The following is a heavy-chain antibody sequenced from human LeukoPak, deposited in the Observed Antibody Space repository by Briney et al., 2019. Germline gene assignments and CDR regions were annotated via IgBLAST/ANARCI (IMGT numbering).Heavy chain of an antibody. CDR3: ARDSGDYGEPGYMDV. CDR1: GYTFTSYG. Sequence: ASVKVSCKASGYTFTSYGISWVRQAPGQGLEWMGWISAYNGNTNYAQKFQGRVTMTTDTSTSTAYMELRSLRSDDTAMYYCARDSGDYGEPGYMDVWGKGTTVTVSS. V-gene: IGHV1-18*01. CDR2: ISAYNGNT. D-gene: IGHD4-17*01. J-gene: IGHJ6*03.